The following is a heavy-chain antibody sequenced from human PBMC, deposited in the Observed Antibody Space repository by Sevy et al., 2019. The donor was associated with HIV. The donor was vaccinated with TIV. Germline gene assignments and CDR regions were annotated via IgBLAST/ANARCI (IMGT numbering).Heavy chain of an antibody. CDR1: GFTFSSYS. CDR3: ARGSRVGHAFDI. J-gene: IGHJ3*02. Sequence: GGSLRLSCAASGFTFSSYSMNWVRQAPGKGLEWVSFISSSSSYIYYADSVKGRFTISRDNAKNSLYLQMNSLRAEDTAVYYCARGSRVGHAFDIWGQGTMVTVSS. D-gene: IGHD1-26*01. V-gene: IGHV3-21*01. CDR2: ISSSSSYI.